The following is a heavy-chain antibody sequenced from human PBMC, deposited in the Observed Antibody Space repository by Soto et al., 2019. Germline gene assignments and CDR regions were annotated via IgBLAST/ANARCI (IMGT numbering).Heavy chain of an antibody. D-gene: IGHD3-10*01. V-gene: IGHV3-30*18. CDR2: ISYDGSNK. CDR3: AKSTGTEGPDY. CDR1: GFTFSSYG. J-gene: IGHJ4*02. Sequence: QVQLVESGGGVVQPGRSLRLSCAASGFTFSSYGMHWVRQAPGKGLEWVAVISYDGSNKYYADSVKGRFTISRDNSKNTLYLQMNSLRAEDTAVYYCAKSTGTEGPDYWGQGTLVTVSS.